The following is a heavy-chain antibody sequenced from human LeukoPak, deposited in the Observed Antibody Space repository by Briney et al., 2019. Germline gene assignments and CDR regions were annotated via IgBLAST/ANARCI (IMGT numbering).Heavy chain of an antibody. V-gene: IGHV3-23*01. D-gene: IGHD3-10*01. CDR2: ISGSGGST. J-gene: IGHJ3*02. CDR3: AKDSGPDDAFDI. Sequence: PGGSLRLSCAVSGFTFSSYAMSWVRQAPGKGLEWVSAISGSGGSTYYADSVKGRFTISRDNSKNTLYLQMNSLRAEDTAVYYCAKDSGPDDAFDIWGQGTMVTVSS. CDR1: GFTFSSYA.